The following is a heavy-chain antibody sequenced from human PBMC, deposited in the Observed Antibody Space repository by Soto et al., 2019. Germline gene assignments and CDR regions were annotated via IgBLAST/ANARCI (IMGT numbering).Heavy chain of an antibody. CDR2: ISSSSSYT. CDR3: ARVRGSSGYYYDFAY. J-gene: IGHJ4*02. Sequence: GGSLRLSCAASGFTFSDYYMSWIRQAPGKGLEWVSYISSSSSYTNYADSVEGRFTISRDNAKNSLCLQMNRLRAEDTAVYYCARVRGSSGYYYDFAYSGQGTLVTVSS. CDR1: GFTFSDYY. V-gene: IGHV3-11*06. D-gene: IGHD3-22*01.